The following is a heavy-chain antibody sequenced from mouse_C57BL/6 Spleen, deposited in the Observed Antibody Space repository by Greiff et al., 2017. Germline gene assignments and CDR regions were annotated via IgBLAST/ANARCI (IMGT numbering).Heavy chain of an antibody. Sequence: EVKLVESGGGLVKPGGSLKLSCAASGFTFSDYGMHWVRQAPEKGLEWVAYISSGSSTIYYADKVKGRFTISRDNAKNTLFLQMTSLRSEDTAMYYCARDYYGSSQVPFGYWGQGTTLTVSS. D-gene: IGHD1-1*01. CDR3: ARDYYGSSQVPFGY. CDR2: ISSGSSTI. J-gene: IGHJ2*01. V-gene: IGHV5-17*01. CDR1: GFTFSDYG.